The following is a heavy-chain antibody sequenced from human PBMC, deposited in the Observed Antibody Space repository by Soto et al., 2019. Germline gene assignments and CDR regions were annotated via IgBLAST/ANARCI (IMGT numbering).Heavy chain of an antibody. CDR1: GGSFSGYH. Sequence: SETLSLTCAVYGGSFSGYHWSWIRQPPGKGLEWIGEINHSGSTNYNPSLKSRVTISVDTSKNQFSLKLSSVTAADTAVYYCARGALLLWFGELLPPYYYYGMDVWGQGTTVTVSS. CDR2: INHSGST. CDR3: ARGALLLWFGELLPPYYYYGMDV. D-gene: IGHD3-10*01. J-gene: IGHJ6*02. V-gene: IGHV4-34*01.